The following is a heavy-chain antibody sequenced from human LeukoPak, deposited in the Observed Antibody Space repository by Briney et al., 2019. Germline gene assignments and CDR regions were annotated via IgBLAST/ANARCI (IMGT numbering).Heavy chain of an antibody. D-gene: IGHD3-9*01. CDR3: AREDILTGYFPFSDY. V-gene: IGHV4-4*07. Sequence: SETLSLTCTLSGGSISSYSWSWIRQPAGKGLDWIGRIYTSGSTDYNPSLKSRVTMSVDTSKNQFSLKLNSLTAADTAVYYCAREDILTGYFPFSDYWGHGTLVTVSS. CDR1: GGSISSYS. CDR2: IYTSGST. J-gene: IGHJ4*01.